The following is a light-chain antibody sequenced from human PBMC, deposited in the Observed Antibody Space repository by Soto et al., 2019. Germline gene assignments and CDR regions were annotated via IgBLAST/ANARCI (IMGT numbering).Light chain of an antibody. J-gene: IGLJ2*01. CDR2: QDI. CDR1: KLGDKY. CDR3: QAWDCGTVV. Sequence: SYELTQPPSVSVSPGQTASITCSGDKLGDKYVSWYQQKPGQSPMLVIYQDIKRPSGIPERFSGSNSGNTATLIISGTQTVDEGDYYCQAWDCGTVVFGGGTKLAVL. V-gene: IGLV3-1*01.